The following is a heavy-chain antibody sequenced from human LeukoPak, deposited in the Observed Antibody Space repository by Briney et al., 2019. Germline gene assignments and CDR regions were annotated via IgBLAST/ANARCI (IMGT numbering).Heavy chain of an antibody. Sequence: PSETLSLTCAVYGGSFSGYYWSWIRQPPGKGLEWIGEINHSGSTNYNPSLKSRVTISVDTSKNRFSLKLSSVTAADTAVYYCASRDTATGLDWGQGTLVTVSS. D-gene: IGHD5-18*01. J-gene: IGHJ4*02. CDR2: INHSGST. CDR1: GGSFSGYY. V-gene: IGHV4-34*01. CDR3: ASRDTATGLD.